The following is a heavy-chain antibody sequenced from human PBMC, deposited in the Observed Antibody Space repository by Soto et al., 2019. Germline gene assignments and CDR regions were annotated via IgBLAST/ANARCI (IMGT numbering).Heavy chain of an antibody. CDR2: IYYSGST. CDR1: GGSISSSSYY. Sequence: KPSETLSLTCTVSGGSISSSSYYWGWIRRPPGKGPEWIGSIYYSGSTYYNPSLKSRVTISVDTSKNQFSLKLSSVTAADTAVYYCARHVFGDPNSYYYYHGMDVWGQGTTVTVSS. J-gene: IGHJ6*02. D-gene: IGHD4-17*01. CDR3: ARHVFGDPNSYYYYHGMDV. V-gene: IGHV4-39*01.